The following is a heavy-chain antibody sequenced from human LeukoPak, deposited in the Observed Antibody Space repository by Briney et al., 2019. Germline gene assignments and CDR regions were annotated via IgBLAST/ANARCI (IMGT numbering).Heavy chain of an antibody. CDR1: GFTFSSYG. CDR3: AKDLRCYDILTGTPWG. Sequence: GGSLRLSCAASGFTFSSYGMHWVRQAPGKGLEWVAVIWYDGSNKYYADSVKGRFTISRDNSKNTLYLQMNSLRAEDTAVYYCAKDLRCYDILTGTPWGWGQGTLVTVSS. CDR2: IWYDGSNK. J-gene: IGHJ1*01. D-gene: IGHD3-9*01. V-gene: IGHV3-33*06.